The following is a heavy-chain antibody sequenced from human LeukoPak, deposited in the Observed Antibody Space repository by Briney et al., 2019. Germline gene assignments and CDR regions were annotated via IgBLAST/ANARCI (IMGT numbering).Heavy chain of an antibody. D-gene: IGHD5-18*01. V-gene: IGHV1-24*01. Sequence: ASVKVSCKVSGDTVTGFSIHWVRQAPGHGLEWMGDFDPEDGARIFAQKFQGRVTMTEDTSTDTAYMDLSSLRSEDTAVYYCATGYTYDYSLYWGQGNLVTVSS. CDR2: FDPEDGAR. CDR1: GDTVTGFS. CDR3: ATGYTYDYSLY. J-gene: IGHJ4*02.